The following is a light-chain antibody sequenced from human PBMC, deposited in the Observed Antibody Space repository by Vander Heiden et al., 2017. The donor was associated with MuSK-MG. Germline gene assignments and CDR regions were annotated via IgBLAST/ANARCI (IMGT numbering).Light chain of an antibody. Sequence: IQMTPSPSSLSASVGDRVTITCRASQGISSYLNWYQQKPGKAPKLLIYAASTLQSGVPSRFSGSGSGTDFTLTISSLQPEDFATYYCQQLYSNPLTFGGGTKVEIK. CDR1: QGISSY. V-gene: IGKV1-39*01. CDR3: QQLYSNPLT. CDR2: AAS. J-gene: IGKJ4*01.